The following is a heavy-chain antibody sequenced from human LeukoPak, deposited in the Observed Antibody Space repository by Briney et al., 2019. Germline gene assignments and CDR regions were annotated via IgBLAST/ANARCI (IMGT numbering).Heavy chain of an antibody. Sequence: PSGSLILSCAASGFTFSSSAVSWVRQAPGKGLEWVSSMSGSGGSTHYADSVKGRFTITRDNSKNTLFLQMNSLRAEDTAVYYCAKDLSYWYFDLWGRGTLVTVSS. CDR3: AKDLSYWYFDL. CDR1: GFTFSSSA. V-gene: IGHV3-23*01. J-gene: IGHJ2*01. CDR2: MSGSGGST.